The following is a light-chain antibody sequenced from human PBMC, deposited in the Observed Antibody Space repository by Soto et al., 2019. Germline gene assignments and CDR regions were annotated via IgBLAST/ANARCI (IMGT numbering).Light chain of an antibody. CDR1: SSDVGRYNY. CDR3: SSYAGINTLV. CDR2: EVT. J-gene: IGLJ2*01. V-gene: IGLV2-8*01. Sequence: QSALTQPASVSGSPGQSITISCTGTSSDVGRYNYVSWFQHYPGKAPKLMIYEVTQRPSGVSDRFSGSKSGNTATLTVSGLQAEDEADYHCSSYAGINTLVFGGGTKLTVL.